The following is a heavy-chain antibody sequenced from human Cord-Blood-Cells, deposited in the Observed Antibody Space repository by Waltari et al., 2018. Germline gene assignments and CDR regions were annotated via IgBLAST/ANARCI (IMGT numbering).Heavy chain of an antibody. D-gene: IGHD1-26*01. CDR3: AREGVGATRNYYGMDV. J-gene: IGHJ6*02. Sequence: TISRDNSKNTLYLQMNSLRAEDTAVYYCAREGVGATRNYYGMDVWGQGTTVTVSS. V-gene: IGHV3-30*01.